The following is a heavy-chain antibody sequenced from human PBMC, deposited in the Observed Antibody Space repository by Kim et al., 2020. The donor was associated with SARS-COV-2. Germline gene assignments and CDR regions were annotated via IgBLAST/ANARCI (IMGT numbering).Heavy chain of an antibody. CDR3: ARAESSSWYGPHAFDI. J-gene: IGHJ3*02. CDR2: IIPIFCTA. CDR1: GGTFSSYA. D-gene: IGHD6-13*01. V-gene: IGHV1-69*06. Sequence: SVKVSCKASGGTFSSYAISWVRQAPGQGLEWMGGIIPIFCTANYAQTFQGRVTITADKSTSTAYMELSSLRSEDTAVYYCARAESSSWYGPHAFDIWGQGTMVTVSS.